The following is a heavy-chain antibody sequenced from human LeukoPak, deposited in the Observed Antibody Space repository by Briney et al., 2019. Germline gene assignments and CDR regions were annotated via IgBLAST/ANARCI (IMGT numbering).Heavy chain of an antibody. V-gene: IGHV3-21*01. D-gene: IGHD1-26*01. CDR2: ISSSSSYI. J-gene: IGHJ4*02. CDR1: GFTFSSYS. CDR3: ASGGSYRSPFDY. Sequence: GGSLRLSCAASGFTFSSYSMNWVRQAPGKGLEWVSFISSSSSYIYYADSVKGRFTISRDNAKNSLYLQMNSLRAEDTAVYYCASGGSYRSPFDYWGQGTLVTVSS.